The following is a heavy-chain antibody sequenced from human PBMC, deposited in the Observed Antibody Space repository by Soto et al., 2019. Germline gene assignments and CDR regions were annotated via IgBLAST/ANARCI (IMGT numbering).Heavy chain of an antibody. CDR2: MNPGSGKT. J-gene: IGHJ5*02. V-gene: IGHV1-8*02. Sequence: ASVKVSCKASGYTFINFDISWVRQATGQGLEWMGWMNPGSGKTGYANKFQGRVTMTRGASTGTAHLELSSLTSEDTAVYYCARMASAGTLNWFDPWGQGTLVTVSS. D-gene: IGHD6-13*01. CDR3: ARMASAGTLNWFDP. CDR1: GYTFINFD.